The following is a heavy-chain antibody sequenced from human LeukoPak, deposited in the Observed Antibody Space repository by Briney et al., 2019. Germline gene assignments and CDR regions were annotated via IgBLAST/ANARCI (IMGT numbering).Heavy chain of an antibody. V-gene: IGHV4-31*03. CDR1: GGSISSGGYY. CDR3: ARDWMSGMDV. CDR2: IYYSGST. Sequence: SQTLSLTCTVSGGSISSGGYYWSWIRQHPGKGLEWIGYIYYSGSTYYNPSLKSRVTISVDTSKNQFSLKLSSATAADTAVYYCARDWMSGMDVWGQGTTVTVSS. D-gene: IGHD2-2*03. J-gene: IGHJ6*02.